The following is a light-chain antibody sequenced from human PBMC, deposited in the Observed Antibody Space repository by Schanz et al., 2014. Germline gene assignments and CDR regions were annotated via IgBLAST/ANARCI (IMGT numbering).Light chain of an antibody. CDR2: DVS. CDR3: CSYAGSSTGV. V-gene: IGLV2-14*01. Sequence: QSALTQPASVSGSPGQPITISCTGTSSDVGGYNYVSWYQQHPGKAPKLMIYDVSNRPSGVSNRFSGSKSGNTASLTISGLQAEDEADYYCCSYAGSSTGVFGGGTKLTVL. J-gene: IGLJ3*02. CDR1: SSDVGGYNY.